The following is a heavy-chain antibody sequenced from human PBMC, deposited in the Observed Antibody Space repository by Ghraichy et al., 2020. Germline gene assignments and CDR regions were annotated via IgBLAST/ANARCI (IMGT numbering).Heavy chain of an antibody. CDR3: AGGSPYVW. CDR2: INYSGRT. J-gene: IGHJ4*02. CDR1: GGAISSGSYY. Sequence: SETLSLTCTVSGGAISSGSYYWGWIRQPPGKGLEYIGSINYSGRTYYNPSLKSRVTISVDTSKNQFSLKLSSVTAADPAVYYCAGGSPYVWWGQGTLVTVSS. D-gene: IGHD3-16*01. V-gene: IGHV4-39*01.